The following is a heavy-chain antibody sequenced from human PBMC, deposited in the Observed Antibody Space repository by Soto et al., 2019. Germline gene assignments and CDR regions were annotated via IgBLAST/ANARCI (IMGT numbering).Heavy chain of an antibody. Sequence: GGSLRLSCAASGFTFSTYSVNWVRQAPGKGLEWVSYISSSSNTIFYADSVKGRFTISRDNAKNSLYLQMNSLRAEDTAVYYCARDPYTSGWYGSSFDYWGQGTLVTVSS. CDR1: GFTFSTYS. CDR2: ISSSSNTI. V-gene: IGHV3-48*01. D-gene: IGHD6-19*01. CDR3: ARDPYTSGWYGSSFDY. J-gene: IGHJ4*02.